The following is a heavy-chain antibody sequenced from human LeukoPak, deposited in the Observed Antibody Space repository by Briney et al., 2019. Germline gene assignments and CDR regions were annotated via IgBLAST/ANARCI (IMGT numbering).Heavy chain of an antibody. V-gene: IGHV3-33*01. Sequence: GRSLRLSCAASGFTLSSYAMHWVRQAPGKGLEWVAFIWYDGSNKDYTDSVKGRFTISRDNVKNTLYLQMNSLRAEDTAVYYCARDPTAYYDSSGYYLNTIDYWGQGTLVTVSS. CDR2: IWYDGSNK. CDR1: GFTLSSYA. D-gene: IGHD3-22*01. CDR3: ARDPTAYYDSSGYYLNTIDY. J-gene: IGHJ4*02.